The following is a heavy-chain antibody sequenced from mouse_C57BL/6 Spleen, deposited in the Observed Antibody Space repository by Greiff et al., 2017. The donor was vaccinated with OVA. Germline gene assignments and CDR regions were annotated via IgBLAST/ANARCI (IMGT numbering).Heavy chain of an antibody. CDR3: TTAYYSNPMDY. Sequence: EVKLMESGAELVRPGASVKLSCTASGFNIKDDYMHWVKQRPEQGLEWIGWIDPENGDTEYASKFQGKATITADTSSNTAYLQLSSLTSEDTAVYYCTTAYYSNPMDYWGQGTSVTVSS. CDR2: IDPENGDT. V-gene: IGHV14-4*01. J-gene: IGHJ4*01. D-gene: IGHD2-5*01. CDR1: GFNIKDDY.